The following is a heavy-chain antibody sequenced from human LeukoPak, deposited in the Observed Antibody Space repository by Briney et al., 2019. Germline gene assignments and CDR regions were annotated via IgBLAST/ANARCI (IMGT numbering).Heavy chain of an antibody. CDR3: ARTYYYGSGSYYKQSWFDP. J-gene: IGHJ5*02. CDR2: IYYSGST. V-gene: IGHV4-59*01. D-gene: IGHD3-10*01. CDR1: GGSISSYY. Sequence: SETLSLTCTVSGGSISSYYWSWIRQPPGKGLEWIGYIYYSGSTNYNPSLESRVTISVDTSKNQFSLKLSSVTAADTAVYYCARTYYYGSGSYYKQSWFDPWGQGTLVTVSS.